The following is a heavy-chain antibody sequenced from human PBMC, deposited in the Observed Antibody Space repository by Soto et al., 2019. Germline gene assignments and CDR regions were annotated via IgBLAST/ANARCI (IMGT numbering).Heavy chain of an antibody. Sequence: SETLSLTCTVSGGSISSYYWSWIRQPPGKGLEWIGYTYYSGSTNYNPSLKSRVTISVDTSKNQFSLKLSSVTAADTAVYYCARVGYIYGGYYYYYYMDVWGKRTTVTVSS. J-gene: IGHJ6*03. CDR3: ARVGYIYGGYYYYYYMDV. V-gene: IGHV4-59*01. D-gene: IGHD5-18*01. CDR1: GGSISSYY. CDR2: TYYSGST.